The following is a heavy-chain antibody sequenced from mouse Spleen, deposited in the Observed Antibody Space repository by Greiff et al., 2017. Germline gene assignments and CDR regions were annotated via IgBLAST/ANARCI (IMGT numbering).Heavy chain of an antibody. J-gene: IGHJ4*01. CDR3: ARYGYPYAMDY. Sequence: QVQLKESGPQLVRPGASVKISCKASGYSFTSYWMHWVKQRPGQGLEWIGMIDPSDSETRLNQKFKDKATLTVDKSSSTAYMQLSSPTSEDSAVYYCARYGYPYAMDYWGQGTSVTVSS. V-gene: IGHV1S126*01. CDR1: GYSFTSYW. CDR2: IDPSDSET. D-gene: IGHD2-2*01.